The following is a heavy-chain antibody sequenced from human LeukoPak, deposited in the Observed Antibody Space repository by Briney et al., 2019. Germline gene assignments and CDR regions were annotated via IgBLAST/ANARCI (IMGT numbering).Heavy chain of an antibody. J-gene: IGHJ5*02. CDR3: ARGRNWFDP. CDR1: GGAISTGDYY. V-gene: IGHV4-30-4*08. CDR2: IYYSGST. Sequence: PSETLSLTCTVSGGAISTGDYYWSWIRQPPGKGLEWIGYIYYSGSTYYNPSLKSRVTISVDTSENQFSLKLSSVTAADTAVYYCARGRNWFDPWGQGTLVTISS. D-gene: IGHD2-15*01.